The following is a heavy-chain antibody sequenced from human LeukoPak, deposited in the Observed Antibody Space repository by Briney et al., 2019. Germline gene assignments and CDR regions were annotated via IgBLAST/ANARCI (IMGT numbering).Heavy chain of an antibody. Sequence: ASVKVSCKASGYIFTNFAITWVRQAPGQGLEWMGIINPSGGSTSYAQKFQGRVTMTRDTSTSTVYMELSSLRSEDTAVYYCARGMESQSGYEIDYWGQGALVTVSS. CDR1: GYIFTNFA. CDR2: INPSGGST. V-gene: IGHV1-46*01. D-gene: IGHD5-12*01. J-gene: IGHJ4*02. CDR3: ARGMESQSGYEIDY.